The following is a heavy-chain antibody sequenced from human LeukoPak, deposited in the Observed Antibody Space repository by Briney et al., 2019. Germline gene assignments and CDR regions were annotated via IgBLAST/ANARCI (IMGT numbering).Heavy chain of an antibody. CDR1: GFTFSSYE. V-gene: IGHV3-48*03. D-gene: IGHD4-17*01. J-gene: IGHJ4*02. Sequence: GGSLRLSCAASGFTFSSYEMNWVRHAPGKGLEWVSYISSSGSTIYYADSVKGRFTISRDNAKNSLYLQMNSLRAEDTAVYYCARGGPTVTPHYWGQGTLVTVSS. CDR3: ARGGPTVTPHY. CDR2: ISSSGSTI.